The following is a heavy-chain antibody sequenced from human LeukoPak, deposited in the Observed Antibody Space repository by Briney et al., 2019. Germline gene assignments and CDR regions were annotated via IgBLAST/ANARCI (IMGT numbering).Heavy chain of an antibody. D-gene: IGHD3-10*01. J-gene: IGHJ6*02. CDR2: IKEDGSEK. V-gene: IGHV3-7*01. Sequence: GGSLRLSCAASGFPFNSYWMTWVRQAPGKGLEWVANIKEDGSEKYYVDSVKGRFAISRDNAKNSLFLQMNALRADDTAVYYCASDAGSYYYYSMDVWGQGTTVTVSS. CDR3: ASDAGSYYYYSMDV. CDR1: GFPFNSYW.